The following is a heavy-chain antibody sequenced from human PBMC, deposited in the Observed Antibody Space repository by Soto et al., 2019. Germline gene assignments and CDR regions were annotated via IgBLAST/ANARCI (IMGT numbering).Heavy chain of an antibody. V-gene: IGHV1-18*01. CDR2: IMAYNGNT. Sequence: QVQLVQSGAEVKKPGASVKVSCKASGYTVTSYVISWVRQARGQGLEWMGWIMAYNGNTKNAQKLLGRVTMTTDTSTSTGYMELRSLRSDDTAVYYCERDLAVAPIEYWGQGNLVTVSS. CDR3: ERDLAVAPIEY. J-gene: IGHJ4*02. D-gene: IGHD6-19*01. CDR1: GYTVTSYV.